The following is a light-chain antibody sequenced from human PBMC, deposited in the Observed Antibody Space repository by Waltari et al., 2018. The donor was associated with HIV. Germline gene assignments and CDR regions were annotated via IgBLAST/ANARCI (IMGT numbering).Light chain of an antibody. Sequence: TLSASVGDRVTITCRASQTISSWMAWYQQQPGRAPKLLIFKTSTLNSGVPPRFSGSASGTEFSLTISNLQPDDFASYYCQQYNNYPLTFGQGTRLESK. J-gene: IGKJ5*01. V-gene: IGKV1-5*03. CDR3: QQYNNYPLT. CDR1: QTISSW. CDR2: KTS.